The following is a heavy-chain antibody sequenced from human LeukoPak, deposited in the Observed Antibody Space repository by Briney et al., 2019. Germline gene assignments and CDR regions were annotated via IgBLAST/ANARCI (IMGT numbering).Heavy chain of an antibody. CDR1: GGAVTGNTYY. CDR2: MYDSGST. CDR3: PRHYYDNTGYYYLVH. D-gene: IGHD3-22*01. Sequence: SETLSLTCNVAGGAVTGNTYYWAWIRQPPGKGLEWIGIMYDSGSTFYTPSVKSPVTISVDTSKNHFSLKPTYVTDAETATCYCPRHYYDNTGYYYLVHWGKGPLVPVSS. J-gene: IGHJ4*02. V-gene: IGHV4-39*02.